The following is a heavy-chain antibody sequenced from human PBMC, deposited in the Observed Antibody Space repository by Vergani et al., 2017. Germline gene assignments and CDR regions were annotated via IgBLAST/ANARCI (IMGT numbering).Heavy chain of an antibody. CDR2: TWYDGNNK. Sequence: QVQLVESGGGVVQPGRSLRLSCAASGFTFNQYGMHWVRQAPGQGLEWVAVTWYDGNNKQYADSVKGRFTISRDNSKSTMYLQMNSLKYEDTGVYYCARDLRLLNYLLDPWGQGTLVTVSS. V-gene: IGHV3-33*01. CDR1: GFTFNQYG. D-gene: IGHD5-12*01. CDR3: ARDLRLLNYLLDP. J-gene: IGHJ5*02.